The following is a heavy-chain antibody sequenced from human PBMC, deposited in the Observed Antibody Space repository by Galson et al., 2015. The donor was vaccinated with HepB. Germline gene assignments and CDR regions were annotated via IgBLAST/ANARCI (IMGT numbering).Heavy chain of an antibody. V-gene: IGHV3-30-3*01. CDR2: ISYDGSNK. Sequence: SLRLSCAASGFTFSSYAMHWVRQAPGKGLEWVAVISYDGSNKYYADSVKGRFTISRDNSKNTLYLQMNSLRAEDTAVYYCARDGITFGGVIVKGGTGFDYWGQGTLVTVSS. CDR3: ARDGITFGGVIVKGGTGFDY. J-gene: IGHJ4*02. D-gene: IGHD3-16*02. CDR1: GFTFSSYA.